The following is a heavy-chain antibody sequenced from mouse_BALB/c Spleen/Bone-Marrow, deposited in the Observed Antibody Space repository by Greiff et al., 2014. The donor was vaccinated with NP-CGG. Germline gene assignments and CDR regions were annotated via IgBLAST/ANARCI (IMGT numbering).Heavy chain of an antibody. CDR1: GYAFSTYW. Sequence: QVQLQQSGAELVRPGSSVKISCKASGYAFSTYWVNWVKQRPGQGLEWIGQIYPGNGNAYYNGKFKDKATLTADKSSKTAYMHLNNLTSEDSAIYFCSRGGNYGAYWGQGTLVTVSA. V-gene: IGHV1-80*01. CDR3: SRGGNYGAY. J-gene: IGHJ3*01. CDR2: IYPGNGNA. D-gene: IGHD2-1*01.